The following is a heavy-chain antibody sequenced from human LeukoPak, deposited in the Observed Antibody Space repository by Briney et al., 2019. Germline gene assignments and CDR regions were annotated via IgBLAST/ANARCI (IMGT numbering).Heavy chain of an antibody. CDR2: IKQDGSEK. CDR1: GFTFSSYW. D-gene: IGHD2-2*01. CDR3: AKFEDIVVVPAAIAFDI. V-gene: IGHV3-7*03. Sequence: PGGSLRLSCAASGFTFSSYWMSWVRQAPGKGLEWVANIKQDGSEKYYVDSVKGRFTISRDNAKNSLYLQMNSLRAEDTAVYYCAKFEDIVVVPAAIAFDIWGQGTMVTVSS. J-gene: IGHJ3*02.